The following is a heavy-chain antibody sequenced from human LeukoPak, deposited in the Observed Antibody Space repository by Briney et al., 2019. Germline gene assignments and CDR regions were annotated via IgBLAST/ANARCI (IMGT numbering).Heavy chain of an antibody. Sequence: PSETLSLTCTVSGGSISSYYWSWIRQPAGKGLEWIGRMYTSGSTNYNPSLKSRVTMSVDTSKKQFSLKLSSVTAADTAVYYCAREGRGVIIGNWFDPWGQGTLVTVSS. V-gene: IGHV4-4*07. CDR1: GGSISSYY. D-gene: IGHD3-10*01. CDR3: AREGRGVIIGNWFDP. CDR2: MYTSGST. J-gene: IGHJ5*02.